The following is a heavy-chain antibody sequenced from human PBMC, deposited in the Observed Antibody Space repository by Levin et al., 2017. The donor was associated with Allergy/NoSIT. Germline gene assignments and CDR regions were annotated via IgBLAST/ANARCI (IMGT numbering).Heavy chain of an antibody. D-gene: IGHD5-24*01. CDR1: GYSFTSYW. CDR2: IYPGDSDT. CDR3: ARLYGYNGDAFDI. Sequence: PGGSLRLSCKGSGYSFTSYWIGWVRQMPGKGLEWMGIIYPGDSDTRYSPSFQGQVTISADKSISTAYLQWSSLKASDTAMYYCARLYGYNGDAFDIWGQGTMVTVSS. V-gene: IGHV5-51*01. J-gene: IGHJ3*02.